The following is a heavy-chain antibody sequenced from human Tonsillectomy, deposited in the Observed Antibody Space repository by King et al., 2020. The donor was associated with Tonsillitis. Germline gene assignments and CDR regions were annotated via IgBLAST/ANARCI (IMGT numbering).Heavy chain of an antibody. Sequence: VQLVESGAEVKKPGSSVKVSCQASGGTFSSYAINWVRQAPGQGLEWMGGTIPIFGTPNHAQKFQGGVTITADNSTSTAYMELSSLRSDDTAVYYCAREVNDILNGWSFGLTGNWFDPWGQGTLVTVSS. CDR3: AREVNDILNGWSFGLTGNWFDP. D-gene: IGHD3-9*01. J-gene: IGHJ5*02. CDR1: GGTFSSYA. V-gene: IGHV1-69*06. CDR2: TIPIFGTP.